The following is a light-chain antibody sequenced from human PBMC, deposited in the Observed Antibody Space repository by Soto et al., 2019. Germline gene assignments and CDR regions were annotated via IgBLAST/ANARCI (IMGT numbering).Light chain of an antibody. CDR2: EVR. J-gene: IGLJ2*01. Sequence: QSALTQPASVSGSPGQSITIFCAGTMRDIGAYNLVSWYQQHPGRAPQLIIYEVRNRPSGSSFRFSGSKSGNTASLTISGRQAEDEADYYCCSFKSRSSLIFGGGTKVTVL. V-gene: IGLV2-14*01. CDR3: CSFKSRSSLI. CDR1: MRDIGAYNL.